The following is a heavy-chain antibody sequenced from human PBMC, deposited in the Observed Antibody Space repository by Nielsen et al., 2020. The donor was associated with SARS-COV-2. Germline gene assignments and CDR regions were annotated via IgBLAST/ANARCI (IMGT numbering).Heavy chain of an antibody. CDR2: INHSGST. D-gene: IGHD3-10*02. Sequence: GSLRLSCAVYGGSFSGYYWSWIRQPPGKGLEWIGEINHSGSTNYNPSLKSRVTISVDTSKNQFSLKLSSVTAADTAVYYCARGLGSGSYYYYYYYGMDVWGQGTTVTVSS. V-gene: IGHV4-34*01. J-gene: IGHJ6*02. CDR1: GGSFSGYY. CDR3: ARGLGSGSYYYYYYYGMDV.